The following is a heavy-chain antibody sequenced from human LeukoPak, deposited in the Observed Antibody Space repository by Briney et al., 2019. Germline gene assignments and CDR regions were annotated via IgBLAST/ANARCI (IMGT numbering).Heavy chain of an antibody. CDR3: AREGPTVTTPMDV. CDR1: GFTFSSYW. D-gene: IGHD4-17*01. V-gene: IGHV3-74*01. J-gene: IGHJ6*04. CDR2: IRTDGSEV. Sequence: SGGSLRLSCAASGFTFSSYWLQWVPHPPGEGRVGCSRIRTDGSEVSYAASVQGRFTISRDNAKNTVYLQMNSLRDDDTAVYYCAREGPTVTTPMDVWGKGTTVTVSS.